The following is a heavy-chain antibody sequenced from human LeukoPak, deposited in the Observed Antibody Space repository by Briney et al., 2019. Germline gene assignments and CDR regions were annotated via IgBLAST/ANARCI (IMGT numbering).Heavy chain of an antibody. CDR3: ARGKLAPRLRYGMDV. D-gene: IGHD5-12*01. CDR1: GGSFSGYY. Sequence: SETLSLTCAVYGGSFSGYYWSWIRQPPGKGLEWIGEINHSGSTNYNPSLKSRATISVDTSKNQFSLKLSSVTAADTAVYYCARGKLAPRLRYGMDVWGQGTTVTVSS. CDR2: INHSGST. J-gene: IGHJ6*02. V-gene: IGHV4-34*01.